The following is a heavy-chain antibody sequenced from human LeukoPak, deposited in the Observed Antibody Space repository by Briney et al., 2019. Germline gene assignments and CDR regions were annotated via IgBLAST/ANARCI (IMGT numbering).Heavy chain of an antibody. CDR1: GYTFTGYY. CDR2: INPNSGGT. Sequence: EASVKVSCKASGYTFTGYYMHWVRQAPGQGLEWMGWINPNSGGTNYAQKFQGRVTMTRDTSISTAYTELSRLRSDDTAVYYCTRDHCTSINCYEYNYYGMDVWGQGTTVTVSS. D-gene: IGHD2-2*01. CDR3: TRDHCTSINCYEYNYYGMDV. J-gene: IGHJ6*02. V-gene: IGHV1-2*02.